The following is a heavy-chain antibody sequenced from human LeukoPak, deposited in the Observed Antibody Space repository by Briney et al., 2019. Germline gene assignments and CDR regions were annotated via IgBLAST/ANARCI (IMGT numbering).Heavy chain of an antibody. CDR2: ITYDRGDT. V-gene: IGHV3-30*02. CDR3: YTDIVTIPAPDY. D-gene: IGHD2-15*01. CDR1: GFTFSSYG. Sequence: GGSLRLSCAASGFTFSSYGMHWVRQALGKGLEWVAFITYDRGDTYYADSVKGRFTISRDSSKTTLYLQMNSLRAEDTAVYYCYTDIVTIPAPDYWGQGALVTVSS. J-gene: IGHJ4*02.